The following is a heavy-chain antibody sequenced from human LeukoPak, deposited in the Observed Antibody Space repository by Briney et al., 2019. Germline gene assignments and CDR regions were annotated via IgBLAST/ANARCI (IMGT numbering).Heavy chain of an antibody. CDR1: GFTFSSCW. D-gene: IGHD4-17*01. Sequence: GGSLRLSCAASGFTFSSCWMSWVRQAPGKGLEWVANIKQDGSEKYYVDSVKGRFTISRDNAKNSLYLQMNSLRAEDTAVYYCAREGANGDYIAAGLATYWGQGTLVTVSS. CDR2: IKQDGSEK. V-gene: IGHV3-7*04. CDR3: AREGANGDYIAAGLATY. J-gene: IGHJ4*02.